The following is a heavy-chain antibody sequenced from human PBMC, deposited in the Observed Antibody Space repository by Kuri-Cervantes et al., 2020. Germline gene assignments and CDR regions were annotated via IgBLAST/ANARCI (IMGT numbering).Heavy chain of an antibody. CDR1: GFTFNNYA. J-gene: IGHJ4*02. Sequence: GESLKISCAASGFTFNNYAMSWVRQAPGKGLEWVSIISGSGSSTYYADSVEGRFTISRDNSKNTLYLQMNSLRAEDTAMYYCAKTPRTRLGYCSSTSCYGLDHFDYWGQGTQVTVSS. V-gene: IGHV3-23*01. D-gene: IGHD2-2*01. CDR3: AKTPRTRLGYCSSTSCYGLDHFDY. CDR2: ISGSGSST.